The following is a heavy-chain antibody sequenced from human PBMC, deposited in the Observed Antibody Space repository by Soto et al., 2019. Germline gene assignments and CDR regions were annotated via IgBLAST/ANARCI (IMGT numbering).Heavy chain of an antibody. V-gene: IGHV3-53*02. D-gene: IGHD3-22*01. CDR2: IYSGGST. Sequence: EVQLVETGGGLIQPGGSLRLSCAASGFTVRNNYMSWVRQAPGRGLEWVSIIYSGGSTYYADSVKGRFTISRDNSKNTLHLQMNSLRAEDTAVYYCVRDRRIYYSDPHDEFVASDYEVWGQGTMVSVSS. CDR3: VRDRRIYYSDPHDEFVASDYEV. CDR1: GFTVRNNY. J-gene: IGHJ3*01.